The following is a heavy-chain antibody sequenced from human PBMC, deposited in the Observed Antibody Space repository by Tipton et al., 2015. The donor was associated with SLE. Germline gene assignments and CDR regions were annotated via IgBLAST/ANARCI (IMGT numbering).Heavy chain of an antibody. D-gene: IGHD6-6*01. CDR1: GGSISNYY. CDR3: ARKSLVEDL. CDR2: IFYSTT. V-gene: IGHV4-59*01. Sequence: LRLSCTVSGGSISNYYWSWIRQPPGKGPEWIGYIFYSTTNYNPSPKSRVSISVDTSKNQFSLRLSSVTTADTAVYYCARKSLVEDLWGQGTLVTVSS. J-gene: IGHJ4*02.